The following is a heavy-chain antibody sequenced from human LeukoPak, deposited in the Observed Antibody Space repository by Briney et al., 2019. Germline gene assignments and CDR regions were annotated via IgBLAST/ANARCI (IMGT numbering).Heavy chain of an antibody. D-gene: IGHD6-19*01. CDR3: ARLPYSSGWYDY. CDR2: IYYSGST. V-gene: IGHV4-59*08. Sequence: MPSETLSLTCTVSGGSISSYYWSWIRQPPGKGLEWIGYIYYSGSTNYNPSLKSRVTISVDTSKNQFSLKLTSVTAADTAVYYCARLPYSSGWYDYWGQGTLVTVSS. CDR1: GGSISSYY. J-gene: IGHJ4*02.